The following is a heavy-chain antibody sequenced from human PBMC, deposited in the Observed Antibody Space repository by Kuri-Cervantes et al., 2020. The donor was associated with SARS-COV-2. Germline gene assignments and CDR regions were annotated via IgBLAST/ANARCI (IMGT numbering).Heavy chain of an antibody. J-gene: IGHJ5*02. D-gene: IGHD3-16*02. CDR2: IYYSGST. Sequence: SETLSLTCTVSGGSISSSSYYWGWIRQPPGKGLEWIGSIYYSGSTYYNPSLKGRVTISVDTSKNQFSLKLSSVTAADTAVYYCARGLYDYVWGSYRYGWFDPWGRGTLVTVSS. V-gene: IGHV4-39*01. CDR3: ARGLYDYVWGSYRYGWFDP. CDR1: GGSISSSSYY.